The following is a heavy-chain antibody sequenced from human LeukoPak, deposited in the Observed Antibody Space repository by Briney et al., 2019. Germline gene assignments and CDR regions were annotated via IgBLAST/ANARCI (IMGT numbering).Heavy chain of an antibody. CDR2: MNPNSGNT. D-gene: IGHD2-2*01. CDR3: ARGKWRYCSSTSCHYYFDY. CDR1: GYTFTSYD. J-gene: IGHJ4*02. V-gene: IGHV1-8*03. Sequence: ASVKVSCKASGYTFTSYDINWVRQATGQGLEWMGWMNPNSGNTGYAQKFQGRVTITRNTSISTAYMELSSLRSEDTAVYYCARGKWRYCSSTSCHYYFDYWGQGTLVTVSS.